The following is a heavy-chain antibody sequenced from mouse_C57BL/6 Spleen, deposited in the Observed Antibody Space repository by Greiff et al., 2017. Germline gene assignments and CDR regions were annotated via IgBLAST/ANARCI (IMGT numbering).Heavy chain of an antibody. J-gene: IGHJ2*01. V-gene: IGHV1-53*01. CDR2: INPSNGGT. D-gene: IGHD6-1*01. Sequence: QVQLQQPGTELVKPGASVKLSCKASGYTFTSYWMHWVKQRPGQGLEWLGNINPSNGGTNYNEKFKSKATLTVDKSSSTAYMQLSSLTSEDSAVYYCARERTLFYYFDYWGQGTTLTVSS. CDR1: GYTFTSYW. CDR3: ARERTLFYYFDY.